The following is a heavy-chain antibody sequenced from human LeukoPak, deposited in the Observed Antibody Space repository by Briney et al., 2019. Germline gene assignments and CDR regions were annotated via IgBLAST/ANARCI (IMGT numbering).Heavy chain of an antibody. CDR3: AKSVNYDFWSGYYLDY. CDR2: ISGSGGST. D-gene: IGHD3-3*01. CDR1: GFTFSSYA. Sequence: GGSLRLSCAASGFTFSSYAMSWVRQAPGKGLGWVSAISGSGGSTYYADSVKGRFTISRDNSKNTLYLQMNSLRAEDTAVYYCAKSVNYDFWSGYYLDYWGQGTLVTVSS. J-gene: IGHJ4*02. V-gene: IGHV3-23*01.